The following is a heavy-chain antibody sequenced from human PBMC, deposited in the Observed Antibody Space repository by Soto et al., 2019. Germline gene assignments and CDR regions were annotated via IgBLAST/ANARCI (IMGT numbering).Heavy chain of an antibody. CDR2: ISTYNGNT. CDR3: GRDLYQSVFYYGMDV. Sequence: QVQVMQSGAEVKKPGASVKVSCKASGYTFTSYGTSWVRQAPGQGLEWMGWISTYNGNTNYAQKLQGRVTMTTDTSTSTAHMELRSLRSDDTAVYYCGRDLYQSVFYYGMDVWGQGTTVTVSS. J-gene: IGHJ6*02. V-gene: IGHV1-18*01. CDR1: GYTFTSYG. D-gene: IGHD2-2*01.